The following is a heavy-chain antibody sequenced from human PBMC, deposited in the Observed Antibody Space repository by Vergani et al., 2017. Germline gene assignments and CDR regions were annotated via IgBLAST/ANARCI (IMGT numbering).Heavy chain of an antibody. D-gene: IGHD3-16*01. CDR2: INPDDSTT. CDR1: GFTFSTYR. V-gene: IGHV3-74*01. J-gene: IGHJ4*02. Sequence: EVQLVESGGALVQPGGSLRLSCAASGFTFSTYRMQWVRQAPGKGLVWVSRINPDDSTTNYADSAKGRFTISRDNAKNTLYLQMNSLRVEDTAVYYCARDNWGTPSYWGQGTLVTVSS. CDR3: ARDNWGTPSY.